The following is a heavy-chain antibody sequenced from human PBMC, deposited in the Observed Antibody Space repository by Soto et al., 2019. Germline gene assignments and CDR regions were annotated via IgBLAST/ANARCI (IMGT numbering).Heavy chain of an antibody. CDR3: ARGVSAGVDY. J-gene: IGHJ4*02. CDR1: GYSFTSLD. D-gene: IGHD1-26*01. CDR2: MQPSTGRT. V-gene: IGHV1-8*01. Sequence: QVQLVQSGAEVREPGASVKVSCKASGYSFTSLDINWVRQTAGQGLEWMGWMQPSTGRTGYAQKFQGRVTMTRDTSLNTAYMALTTLTSDDTAFYYCARGVSAGVDYWGQGTLVTVSS.